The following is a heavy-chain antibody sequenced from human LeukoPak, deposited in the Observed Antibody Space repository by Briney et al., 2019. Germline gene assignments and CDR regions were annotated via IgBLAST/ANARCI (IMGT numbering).Heavy chain of an antibody. Sequence: ASVKVSCKAAGQSITNFAMHWVRQAPGQRPEWMGWINAANGNTRYSQKLQGRVTITRDTSASTAYMELSSLRSEDTAVYYCARMTTGKFDHWGQGTLVTVSS. D-gene: IGHD3-10*01. CDR2: INAANGNT. CDR3: ARMTTGKFDH. J-gene: IGHJ4*02. CDR1: GQSITNFA. V-gene: IGHV1-3*01.